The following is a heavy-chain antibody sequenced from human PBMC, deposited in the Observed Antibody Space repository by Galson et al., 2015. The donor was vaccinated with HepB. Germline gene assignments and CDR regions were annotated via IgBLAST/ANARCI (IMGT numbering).Heavy chain of an antibody. D-gene: IGHD4-17*01. Sequence: SVKVSCKASGGTFSNYAISWVRQAPGQGLEWMGGIIPVFTTTNYAQKFQGRVTITADKSTNTAYMEVSSLRSDDTAVYYCARTYGDYYYGMDVWGQGTTVTVSS. V-gene: IGHV1-69*06. CDR2: IIPVFTTT. CDR1: GGTFSNYA. CDR3: ARTYGDYYYGMDV. J-gene: IGHJ6*02.